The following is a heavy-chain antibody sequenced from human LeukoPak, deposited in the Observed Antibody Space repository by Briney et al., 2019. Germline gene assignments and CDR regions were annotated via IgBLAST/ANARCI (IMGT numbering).Heavy chain of an antibody. J-gene: IGHJ4*02. D-gene: IGHD3-10*01. Sequence: ASVKVSCKASGYTFTGYYMHWVRQAPGEGLEWMGGFDPEDGETIYAQKFQGRVTMTEDTSTDTAYMELSSLRSEDTAVYYCATAGGNYGYFDYWGQGTLVTVSS. CDR1: GYTFTGYY. CDR3: ATAGGNYGYFDY. CDR2: FDPEDGET. V-gene: IGHV1-24*01.